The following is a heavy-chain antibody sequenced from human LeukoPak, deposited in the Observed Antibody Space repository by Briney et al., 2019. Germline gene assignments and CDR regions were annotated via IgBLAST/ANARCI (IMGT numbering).Heavy chain of an antibody. V-gene: IGHV1-46*04. CDR1: GNSFTSDY. Sequence: ASVKVSCKASGNSFTSDYMHWVRQAPGQGLEWMGRIIPSGDATHYAQKLQGRVSITRDTSTSTVYMVLSSLTSEDTAVYYCARDGSKWNFDYWGQGTLVTVSS. J-gene: IGHJ4*02. CDR2: IIPSGDAT. CDR3: ARDGSKWNFDY. D-gene: IGHD6-13*01.